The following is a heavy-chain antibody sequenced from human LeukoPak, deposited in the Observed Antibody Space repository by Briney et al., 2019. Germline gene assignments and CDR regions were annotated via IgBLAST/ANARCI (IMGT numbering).Heavy chain of an antibody. CDR3: AARGVVITNDAFDI. CDR2: IYHSGGT. Sequence: PSETLSLTCTVSGDSITNDNWWSWVRQPPGKGLEWIGEIYHSGGTNYNPSLKSRVTISVDKSKNQFSLKLSSVTAADTAVYYCAARGVVITNDAFDIWGQGTMVTVSS. D-gene: IGHD3-22*01. J-gene: IGHJ3*02. V-gene: IGHV4-4*02. CDR1: GDSITNDNW.